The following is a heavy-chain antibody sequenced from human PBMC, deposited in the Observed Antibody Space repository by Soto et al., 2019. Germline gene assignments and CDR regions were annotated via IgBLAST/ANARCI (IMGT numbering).Heavy chain of an antibody. Sequence: ASVKVSCKASGYTFTSYAIHWVRQAPGQRLEWMGWINAGNGNTKYSQKFQDRVTITRDTSASTAYMELSSLRSEDTAVYYCARSVVVPAAPDYWGQGTLVTVSS. CDR1: GYTFTSYA. CDR2: INAGNGNT. J-gene: IGHJ4*02. CDR3: ARSVVVPAAPDY. V-gene: IGHV1-3*01. D-gene: IGHD2-2*01.